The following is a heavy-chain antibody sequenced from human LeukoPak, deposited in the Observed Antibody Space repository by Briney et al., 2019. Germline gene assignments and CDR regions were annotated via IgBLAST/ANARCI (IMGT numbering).Heavy chain of an antibody. D-gene: IGHD2-2*01. V-gene: IGHV1-8*01. Sequence: ASVKVSCKASGYTFTSYDINWVRQATGQGLEWMGWMNPNSGNTGYAQKFQGRVTMTRNTAISTAYMELSSLRAEDTAVYYCARCGSSSSCYQYWGQGTLVTVSS. CDR1: GYTFTSYD. CDR2: MNPNSGNT. J-gene: IGHJ4*02. CDR3: ARCGSSSSCYQY.